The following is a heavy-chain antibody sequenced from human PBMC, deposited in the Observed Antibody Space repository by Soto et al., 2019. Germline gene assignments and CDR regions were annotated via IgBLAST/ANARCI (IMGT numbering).Heavy chain of an antibody. D-gene: IGHD2-8*01. CDR1: GFTFSSYA. CDR2: ISGSGGST. J-gene: IGHJ6*03. CDR3: WVYAIVTYYYYYMDV. Sequence: GGSLRLSCAASGFTFSSYAMSWVRQAPGKGLEWVSAISGSGGSTYYADSVKGRFTISRDNSKNTLYLQMNSLRAEDTAVYYCWVYAIVTYYYYYMDVWGKGTTVTVSS. V-gene: IGHV3-23*01.